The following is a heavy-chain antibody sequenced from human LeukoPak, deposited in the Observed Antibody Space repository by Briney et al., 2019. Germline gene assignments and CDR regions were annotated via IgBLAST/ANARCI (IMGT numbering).Heavy chain of an antibody. V-gene: IGHV3-11*01. J-gene: IGHJ3*02. CDR1: GFTFSDYY. D-gene: IGHD3-10*01. CDR2: ISSSGSTI. Sequence: GGSLRLSCAASGFTFSDYYMSWIRQAPGKGLEWVSYISSSGSTIYYADSVEGRFTISRGNAKNSLYLQMNSLRAEDTAVYYCASPSLGYGSGSYIDAFDIWGQGTMVTVSS. CDR3: ASPSLGYGSGSYIDAFDI.